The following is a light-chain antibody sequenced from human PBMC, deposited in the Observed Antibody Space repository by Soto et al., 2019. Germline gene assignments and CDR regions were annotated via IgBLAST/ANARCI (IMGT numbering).Light chain of an antibody. CDR3: QQRDDWPLT. CDR1: QSVSAGN. Sequence: EIVLTQSPATLSLSPGERATLSCRASQSVSAGNLAWYQQKPGQAPRLLFYDASSRATAIPARFSGSGSGTDFTLTISSLEPEDFVVYYCQQRDDWPLTFGGGTKV. J-gene: IGKJ4*01. CDR2: DAS. V-gene: IGKV3-11*01.